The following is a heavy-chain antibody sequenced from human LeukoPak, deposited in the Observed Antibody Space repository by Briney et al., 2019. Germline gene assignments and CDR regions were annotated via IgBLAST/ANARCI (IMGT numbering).Heavy chain of an antibody. CDR2: ISVYNGNT. D-gene: IGHD3-10*01. CDR3: ARNVLLYVGEPPEF. V-gene: IGHV1-18*01. CDR1: GYIFRNYG. Sequence: ASVKVSCKASGYIFRNYGISWVRQAPGQGLEWMGWISVYNGNTHYGQKFQGRVTMTSDTATSTAYLEVRSLRSDDTAVYYCARNVLLYVGEPPEFWGQGPLVTVS. J-gene: IGHJ4*02.